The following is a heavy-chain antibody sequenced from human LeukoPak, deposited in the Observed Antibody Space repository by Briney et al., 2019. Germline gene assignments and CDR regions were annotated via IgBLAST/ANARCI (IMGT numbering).Heavy chain of an antibody. J-gene: IGHJ3*02. CDR1: GFTFSSYW. CDR2: IKQDGSEK. CDR3: ARIGSSWYDAFDI. V-gene: IGHV3-7*01. D-gene: IGHD6-13*01. Sequence: PGGSLRLSCAASGFTFSSYWMSWVRQAPGKGLEWVANIKQDGSEKYYVDSVKGRFTISRDNAKNSLYLQMSSLRAEDTAVYYCARIGSSWYDAFDIWGQGTMVTVSS.